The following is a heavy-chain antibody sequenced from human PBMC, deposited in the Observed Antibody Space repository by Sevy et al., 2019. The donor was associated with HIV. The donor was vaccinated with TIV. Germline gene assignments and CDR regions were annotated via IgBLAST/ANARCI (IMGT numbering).Heavy chain of an antibody. J-gene: IGHJ5*02. CDR2: IRSKAYGGTT. Sequence: GGSLRLSCTASGFTFGDYAMSWFRQAPGKGLEWVGFIRSKAYGGTTEDAASVKGRFTISRDDSKSIAYLQMNSLKTEDTVVYYCTRAIFGVVIIHWFDLWGQGTLVTVSS. CDR1: GFTFGDYA. V-gene: IGHV3-49*03. CDR3: TRAIFGVVIIHWFDL. D-gene: IGHD3-3*01.